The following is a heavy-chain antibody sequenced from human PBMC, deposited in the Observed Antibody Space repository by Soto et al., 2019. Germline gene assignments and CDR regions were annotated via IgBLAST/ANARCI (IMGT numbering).Heavy chain of an antibody. CDR2: IIPIFGTA. V-gene: IGHV1-69*13. CDR3: ARGRGSIAARPYWFDP. J-gene: IGHJ5*02. CDR1: GGTFSSYA. Sequence: ASVKVSCKASGGTFSSYAISWVRQAPGQGLEWMGGIIPIFGTANYAQKFQGRVTITADESTSTAYMELSSLRSEDTAVYYCARGRGSIAARPYWFDPWGQGTLVTVSS. D-gene: IGHD6-6*01.